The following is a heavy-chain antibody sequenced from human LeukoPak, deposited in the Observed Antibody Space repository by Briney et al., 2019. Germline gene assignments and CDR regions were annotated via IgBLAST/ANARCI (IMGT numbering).Heavy chain of an antibody. CDR1: GGSMSSYY. J-gene: IGHJ4*02. Sequence: PSETLSLTCTVSGGSMSSYYWSWIRQPPGKGLEWIGYIYYTGNTNYNPSLKSRVTISVDTSKNQFSLRMTSVTAADTAVYYCARDRRDTSMVWDYWGQGTLVTVSS. CDR2: IYYTGNT. CDR3: ARDRRDTSMVWDY. D-gene: IGHD5-18*01. V-gene: IGHV4-59*01.